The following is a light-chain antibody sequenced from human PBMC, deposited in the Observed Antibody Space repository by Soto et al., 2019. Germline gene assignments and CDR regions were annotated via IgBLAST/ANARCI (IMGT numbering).Light chain of an antibody. Sequence: IVLTKSVDTLSSSPGHRATLSCKASQSVSSYLAWYQQKPGQAPRLLIYGASTRATGIPARFSGSGSGTEFTLTISSLQSEDFAVYYCQQYNNWPPWTFGQGTKVDIK. V-gene: IGKV3-15*01. CDR3: QQYNNWPPWT. CDR2: GAS. CDR1: QSVSSY. J-gene: IGKJ1*01.